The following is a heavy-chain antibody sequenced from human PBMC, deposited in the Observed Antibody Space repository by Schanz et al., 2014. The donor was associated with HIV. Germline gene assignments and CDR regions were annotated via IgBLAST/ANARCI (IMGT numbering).Heavy chain of an antibody. CDR3: AKDDAGHSSSWHYYYYYGMDV. V-gene: IGHV3-23*01. CDR2: ISGSGGST. Sequence: EVQLLESGGGLVQPGGSLRLSCAASGFTFSSYAMSWVRQAPGKGLEWVSAISGSGGSTYYADSVKGRFTISRDNSKNTLYLQMNSLRAEDTAVYYCAKDDAGHSSSWHYYYYYGMDVWGQGTTVTVSS. D-gene: IGHD6-13*01. CDR1: GFTFSSYA. J-gene: IGHJ6*02.